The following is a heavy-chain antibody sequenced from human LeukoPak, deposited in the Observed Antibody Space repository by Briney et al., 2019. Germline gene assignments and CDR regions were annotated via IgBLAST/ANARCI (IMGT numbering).Heavy chain of an antibody. D-gene: IGHD3-22*01. CDR3: ARYYDSSGFGIDY. V-gene: IGHV3-23*01. CDR1: GFTFSSYA. J-gene: IGHJ4*02. Sequence: GGSLRLSCAASGFTFSSYAMSWVRQAPGKGLEWVSAISGSGAGTYYADSVKGRFTISRDNSKNTLYLQMNSLRAEDTAVYYCARYYDSSGFGIDYWGQGTLVTVSS. CDR2: ISGSGAGT.